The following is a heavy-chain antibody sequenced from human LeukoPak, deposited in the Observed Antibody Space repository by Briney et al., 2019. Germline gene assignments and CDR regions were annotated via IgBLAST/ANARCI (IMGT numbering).Heavy chain of an antibody. Sequence: SVKVSCKASGGTFSSYAISWVRQAPGQGLEWMGGIIPIFGTANYAQKFQGRVTLTADESTSTAYMELSSLRSEDTAEYYCARADDSSDYYASPFDNCGQGTLVTVSS. CDR1: GGTFSSYA. CDR2: IIPIFGTA. V-gene: IGHV1-69*13. CDR3: ARADDSSDYYASPFDN. D-gene: IGHD3-22*01. J-gene: IGHJ4*02.